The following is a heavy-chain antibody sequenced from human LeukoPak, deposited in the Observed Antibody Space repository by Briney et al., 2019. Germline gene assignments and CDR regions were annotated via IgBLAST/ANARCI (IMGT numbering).Heavy chain of an antibody. J-gene: IGHJ4*02. Sequence: PGGSLRLSCAASGFTFSDNYMSWIRQAPGKGLEWVSYISSSGSTIYYADSVKGRFTISRDNAKNSLYLQMNSLRAEDTAVYYCARDAVTMVRGVNYWGQGTLVTVSS. CDR3: ARDAVTMVRGVNY. CDR2: ISSSGSTI. V-gene: IGHV3-11*01. D-gene: IGHD3-10*01. CDR1: GFTFSDNY.